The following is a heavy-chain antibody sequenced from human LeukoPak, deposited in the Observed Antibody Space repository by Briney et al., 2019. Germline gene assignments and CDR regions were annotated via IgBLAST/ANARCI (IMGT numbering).Heavy chain of an antibody. D-gene: IGHD1-1*01. CDR1: GGSISSYY. Sequence: SETLSLTCTVSGGSISSYYWSWIRQPPGKGLEWIGYIYYSGNTNYNPSLKSRVTISVDTSKNQFSPKLSSVTAADTAVYYCARAVQLERPPPLIDYYYMDVWGKGTTVTVSS. J-gene: IGHJ6*03. CDR2: IYYSGNT. CDR3: ARAVQLERPPPLIDYYYMDV. V-gene: IGHV4-59*01.